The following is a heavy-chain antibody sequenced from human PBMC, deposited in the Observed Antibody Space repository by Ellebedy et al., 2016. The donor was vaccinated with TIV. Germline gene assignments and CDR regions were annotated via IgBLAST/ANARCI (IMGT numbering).Heavy chain of an antibody. CDR3: ARDRDSDERIDH. V-gene: IGHV3-33*01. J-gene: IGHJ4*02. Sequence: GESLKISCAASGFTFTSYGMHWVRQAPSKGLEWVAVIWHDGCNKYYVDSVEGRFTISSDKSKSTLYMQMDSLKAEDTGVYYCARDRDSDERIDHWGQGTLVTVSS. CDR2: IWHDGCNK. CDR1: GFTFTSYG. D-gene: IGHD1-1*01.